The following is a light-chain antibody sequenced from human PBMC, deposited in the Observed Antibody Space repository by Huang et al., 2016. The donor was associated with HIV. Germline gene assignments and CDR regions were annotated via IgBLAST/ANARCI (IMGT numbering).Light chain of an antibody. CDR2: AAS. CDR3: QQTYSTPLS. J-gene: IGKJ4*01. V-gene: IGKV1-39*01. Sequence: DIKLTQSPPSLAASIGDRVTITCRASQSVTTYLNWYQQKPGQAPQLLIYAASRLQTGVPSRFRASGSETEFSLIIRSLEPEDFATYFCQQTYSTPLSFGGGTKVEI. CDR1: QSVTTY.